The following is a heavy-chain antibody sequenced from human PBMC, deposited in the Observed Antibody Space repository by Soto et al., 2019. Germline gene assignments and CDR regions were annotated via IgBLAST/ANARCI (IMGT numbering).Heavy chain of an antibody. J-gene: IGHJ4*02. V-gene: IGHV1-3*01. CDR3: ARDMGFGLSDE. CDR2: INAGNGNT. Sequence: ASVKVSCKASGYTFTSYAMYWVRQAPGQRLEWMGWINAGNGNTKYSQKFQGRVTITRDTSASTAYMELSSLRSEDTAVDYCARDMGFGLSDEWGQGTLVTVSS. CDR1: GYTFTSYA. D-gene: IGHD3-10*01.